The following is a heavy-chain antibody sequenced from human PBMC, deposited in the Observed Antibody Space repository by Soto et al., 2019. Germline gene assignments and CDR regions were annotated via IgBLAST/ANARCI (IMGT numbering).Heavy chain of an antibody. V-gene: IGHV1-18*01. CDR1: VYPFTAFG. CDR2: ISAYNGNT. Sequence: QVQLVQSGAEVKKPGASVKVSCRASVYPFTAFGSSWVRRAPGQGLEWMGWISAYNGNTKYAQKLQGRVTMTTDTSTSTAYMELRSLRSDDTAVYYCAREPNYFDYWGQGTLVAVSS. J-gene: IGHJ4*02. CDR3: AREPNYFDY.